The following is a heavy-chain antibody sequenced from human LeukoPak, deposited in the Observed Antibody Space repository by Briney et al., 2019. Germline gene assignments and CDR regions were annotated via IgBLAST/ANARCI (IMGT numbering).Heavy chain of an antibody. CDR2: IKQDGSAK. V-gene: IGHV3-7*01. D-gene: IGHD3-10*01. CDR3: ARAPALPVDYYGSGSYQPSRGWFDP. CDR1: GFTFSSYA. J-gene: IGHJ5*02. Sequence: GGSLRLSCAASGFTFSSYAMSWVRQAPGKGLEWVANIKQDGSAKYYVESVKGRFTISRDNAENSLYLQMNSLRAEDTAVYYCARAPALPVDYYGSGSYQPSRGWFDPWGQGTLVSVSS.